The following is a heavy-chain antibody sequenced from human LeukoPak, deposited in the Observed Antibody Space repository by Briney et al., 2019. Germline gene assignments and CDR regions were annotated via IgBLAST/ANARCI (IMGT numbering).Heavy chain of an antibody. V-gene: IGHV3-13*01. Sequence: GGSLRLSCAASGFTFSSYDMHWVRQATGKGLEWVSAIGTAGDTYYPGPVKGRFTISRENAKNSLYLQMNSLRAGDTAVYYCARTPQQQLVLSYWYFDLWGRGTLVTVSS. CDR3: ARTPQQQLVLSYWYFDL. J-gene: IGHJ2*01. CDR2: IGTAGDT. D-gene: IGHD6-13*01. CDR1: GFTFSSYD.